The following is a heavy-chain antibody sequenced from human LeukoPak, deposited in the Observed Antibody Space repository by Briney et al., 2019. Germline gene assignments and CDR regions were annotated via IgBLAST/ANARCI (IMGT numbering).Heavy chain of an antibody. CDR3: ARTYGYRNCFDP. CDR2: MNPNSGNT. Sequence: GASVKVSCKASGYTFTSYDINWVRQATGQGLEWMGWMNPNSGNTGYAQKFQGRVTMTRNTSISTAYMELSSLRSEDTAVYYCARTYGYRNCFDPWGQGTLVTVSS. V-gene: IGHV1-8*01. J-gene: IGHJ5*02. D-gene: IGHD2-15*01. CDR1: GYTFTSYD.